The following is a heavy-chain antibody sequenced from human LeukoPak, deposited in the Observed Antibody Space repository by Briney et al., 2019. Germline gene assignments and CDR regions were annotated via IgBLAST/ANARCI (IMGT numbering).Heavy chain of an antibody. V-gene: IGHV3-7*01. CDR1: GFTFSSYW. CDR2: IKEDGGEE. Sequence: GGSLRLSCVASGFTFSSYWMSWVRQAPGKGLDWVANIKEDGGEENYVDSVKGRFTISRDNAKKSLYLQMNSLRAEDTALYYCATMIFGGGFDYWGQGTLVTVSS. J-gene: IGHJ4*02. CDR3: ATMIFGGGFDY. D-gene: IGHD3/OR15-3a*01.